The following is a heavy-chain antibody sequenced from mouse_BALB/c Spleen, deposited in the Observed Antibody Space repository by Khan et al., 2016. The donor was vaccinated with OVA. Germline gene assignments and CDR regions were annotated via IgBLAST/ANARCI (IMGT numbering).Heavy chain of an antibody. CDR2: IDPPNDDS. Sequence: EVQLQESGAELVKPGASVKLSCSASGFNINDTYIHWMKQRPEQGLEWIGRIDPPNDDSKYGPKFQAKATLTADTSTNTSYLQLSSLTSEDTADDSCTYHCGSPCAFWGQGTLVSVSA. V-gene: IGHV14-3*02. D-gene: IGHD1-1*02. CDR3: TYHCGSPCAF. J-gene: IGHJ3*01. CDR1: GFNINDTY.